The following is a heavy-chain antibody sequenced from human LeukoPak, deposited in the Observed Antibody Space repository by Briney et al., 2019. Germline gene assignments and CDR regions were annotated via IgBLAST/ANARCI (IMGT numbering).Heavy chain of an antibody. Sequence: SETLSLTCAVSGYSISSGYYWGWIRQPPGEGLDWIGSIYHSGSTYYSASLKSRVTISVDTSNNQFSLKLNSVTAADTAVYYCARVPQMITFGGVIAPYYMDVWGKGTTVTVSS. CDR3: ARVPQMITFGGVIAPYYMDV. V-gene: IGHV4-38-2*01. CDR2: IYHSGST. CDR1: GYSISSGYY. D-gene: IGHD3-16*02. J-gene: IGHJ6*03.